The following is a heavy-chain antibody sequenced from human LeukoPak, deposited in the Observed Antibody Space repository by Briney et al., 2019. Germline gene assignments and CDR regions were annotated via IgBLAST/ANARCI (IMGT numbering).Heavy chain of an antibody. J-gene: IGHJ5*02. D-gene: IGHD6-19*01. CDR1: GYTFTGYH. CDR3: ARDSLRTAIAMAGGNWFDP. CDR2: INPSGGST. V-gene: IGHV1-46*01. Sequence: ASLKVSCKASGYTFTGYHMHWVRQAPGQGLEWMGIINPSGGSTTYAEKFQGRVTMTRDTSTSTVYMELSSLRSEDTAVYYCARDSLRTAIAMAGGNWFDPWGQGTLVTVSS.